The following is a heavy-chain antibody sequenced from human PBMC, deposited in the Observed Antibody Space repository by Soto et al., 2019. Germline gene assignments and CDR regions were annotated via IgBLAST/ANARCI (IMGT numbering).Heavy chain of an antibody. V-gene: IGHV4-38-2*02. Sequence: LETLSLTCTVSGYSITSGYYWGWIRQPPGKGLKWIGSIYHSGNTYYNPSLKSRVTISVDTSKNQFSLRLSSVTAEDTAVYYCAREGGTYCSGGSCYSDYYYYTMDVWGQGTTVTVSS. J-gene: IGHJ6*02. D-gene: IGHD2-15*01. CDR3: AREGGTYCSGGSCYSDYYYYTMDV. CDR2: IYHSGNT. CDR1: GYSITSGYY.